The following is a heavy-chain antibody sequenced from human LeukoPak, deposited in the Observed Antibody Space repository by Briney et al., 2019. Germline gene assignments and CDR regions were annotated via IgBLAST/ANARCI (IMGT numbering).Heavy chain of an antibody. V-gene: IGHV3-11*01. J-gene: IGHJ5*02. CDR1: GFTFSDYY. Sequence: GGSLRLSCAASGFTFSDYYMSWIRQAPGKGLEWISYISSGGSTIYYADSVRGQFTISRDNAKKSLYLQMNSLRAEDTAVYYCARVQKGIAAASTGGGWFEPWGQGTLVTVS. CDR2: ISSGGSTI. CDR3: ARVQKGIAAASTGGGWFEP. D-gene: IGHD6-13*01.